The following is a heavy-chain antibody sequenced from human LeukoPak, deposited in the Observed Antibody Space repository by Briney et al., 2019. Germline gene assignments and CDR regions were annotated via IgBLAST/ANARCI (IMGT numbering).Heavy chain of an antibody. CDR2: ISWNSGSI. J-gene: IGHJ3*02. V-gene: IGHV3-9*03. CDR3: AKDLVVGISGGAFDI. D-gene: IGHD3-22*01. CDR1: GFTFDDYA. Sequence: PGGSLRLSCAASGFTFDDYAMHWVRQAPGKGLEWVSGISWNSGSIGYADSVKGRFTISRDNAKNSLYLQMNSLRADDMALYYCAKDLVVGISGGAFDIWGQGTMVTVSS.